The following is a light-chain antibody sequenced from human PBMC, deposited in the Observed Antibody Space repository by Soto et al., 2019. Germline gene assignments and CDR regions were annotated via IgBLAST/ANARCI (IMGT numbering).Light chain of an antibody. CDR1: SSDVGAYNY. Sequence: QSVLTQPASVSGSPGQSITISCTGTSSDVGAYNYVSWYQQHPGKAPKLMIYEVSYRPAGVSDRFSGSRSGNTASLTISGLQAEDESDYYCSSYTSSTTWVLGGGTKLTVL. J-gene: IGLJ3*02. V-gene: IGLV2-14*01. CDR3: SSYTSSTTWV. CDR2: EVS.